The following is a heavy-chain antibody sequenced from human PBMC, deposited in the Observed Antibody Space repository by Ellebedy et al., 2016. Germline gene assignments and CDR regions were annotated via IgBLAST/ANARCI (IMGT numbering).Heavy chain of an antibody. CDR2: IWYDGSNK. V-gene: IGHV3-33*01. D-gene: IGHD2-21*01. J-gene: IGHJ6*03. CDR3: ARDKALLSYTDV. CDR1: GFTFSSYG. Sequence: GESLKISXAASGFTFSSYGMHWVRQAPGKGLEWVAVIWYDGSNKYYADSVKGRFTISRDNSKNTLYLQMNSLRAEDTAVYYCARDKALLSYTDVWGKGTTVTVSS.